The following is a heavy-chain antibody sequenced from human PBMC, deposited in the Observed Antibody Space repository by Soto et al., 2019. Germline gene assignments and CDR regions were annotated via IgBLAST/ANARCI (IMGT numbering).Heavy chain of an antibody. D-gene: IGHD2-2*01. CDR2: ISAYSGNT. CDR3: AGTRAERAEYFQH. V-gene: IGHV1-18*01. J-gene: IGHJ1*01. CDR1: GYTFANYG. Sequence: QVQLVQSGAEVKKPGASVKVSCKASGYTFANYGISWLRQAPGQGLEWMGWISAYSGNTNFAQKFQGRVTMTTDTATSTAYMELRSLTSDDTAVYYCAGTRAERAEYFQHWGQGTLVTVSS.